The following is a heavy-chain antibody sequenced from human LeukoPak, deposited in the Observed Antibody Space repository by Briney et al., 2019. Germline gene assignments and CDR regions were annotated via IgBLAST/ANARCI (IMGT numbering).Heavy chain of an antibody. CDR1: GYTFTGYY. CDR3: ARDFRPHTAMVTFYYYYYGMDV. J-gene: IGHJ6*02. V-gene: IGHV1-2*02. D-gene: IGHD5-18*01. CDR2: INPNSGGT. Sequence: ASVKVSCKASGYTFTGYYMRWVRQAPGQGLEWMGWINPNSGGTNYAQKFQGRVTMTRDTSISTAYMELSRLRSDDTAVYYCARDFRPHTAMVTFYYYYYGMDVWSQGTTVTVSS.